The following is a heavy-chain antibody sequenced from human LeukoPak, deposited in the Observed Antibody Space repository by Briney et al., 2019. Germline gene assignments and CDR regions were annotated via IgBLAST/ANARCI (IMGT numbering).Heavy chain of an antibody. CDR3: AKDNRRHYTSGPNPDSLH. CDR1: GFTFSSYW. Sequence: GGSLRLSRAASGFTFSSYWMSWVRQAPGKGLEWVANIKQEGSQKYYVDSVKGRFTISRDNAKNSLYLQMNSLRVEDTAFYYCAKDNRRHYTSGPNPDSLHWGQGALVTVSS. J-gene: IGHJ4*02. V-gene: IGHV3-7*03. CDR2: IKQEGSQK. D-gene: IGHD6-19*01.